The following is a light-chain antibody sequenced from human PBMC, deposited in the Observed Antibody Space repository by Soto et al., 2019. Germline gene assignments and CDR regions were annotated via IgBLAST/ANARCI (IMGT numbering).Light chain of an antibody. Sequence: QSALTQPPSASGSPGQSVTISCTGTSSDVGGYNYVSWYQQHPGKVPKLMIYEVSKRPSGVPDRFSGSKSGNTASLTVSGLQAEDEADYDCSSYAGSNNFVVFGGGTKLTVL. V-gene: IGLV2-8*01. CDR2: EVS. CDR3: SSYAGSNNFVV. J-gene: IGLJ2*01. CDR1: SSDVGGYNY.